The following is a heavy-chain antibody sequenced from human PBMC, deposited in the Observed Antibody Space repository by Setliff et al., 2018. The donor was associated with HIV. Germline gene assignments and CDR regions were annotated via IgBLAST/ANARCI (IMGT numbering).Heavy chain of an antibody. CDR3: ARGVNFDY. CDR1: GGSFTDYY. J-gene: IGHJ4*02. CDR2: INHSGST. Sequence: KPSETLSLTCAVFGGSFTDYYWIWIRQPPGKGLEWIGEINHSGSTHYNPSLKSRFIISVDTSKNQFSLKLTSVTAADTAIYYCARGVNFDYWGQGTQVTVSS. V-gene: IGHV4-34*01.